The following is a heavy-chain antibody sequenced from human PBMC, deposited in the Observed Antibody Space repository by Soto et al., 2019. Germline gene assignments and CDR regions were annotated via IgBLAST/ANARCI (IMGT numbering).Heavy chain of an antibody. CDR1: GFTFSSYA. J-gene: IGHJ5*02. D-gene: IGHD6-13*01. CDR2: IGTAGDT. V-gene: IGHV3-13*01. Sequence: GGSLRLSCAASGFTFSSYAMSWVRQAPGKGLEWVSAIGTAGDTYYPGSVKGRFTISRENAKNSLYLQMNSLRAEDTAVYYCARGGAAAGLTNWFDPWGQGTLVTVSS. CDR3: ARGGAAAGLTNWFDP.